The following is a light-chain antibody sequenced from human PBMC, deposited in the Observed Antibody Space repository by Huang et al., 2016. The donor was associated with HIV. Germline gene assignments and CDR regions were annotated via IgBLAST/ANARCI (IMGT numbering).Light chain of an antibody. CDR1: QDINTN. V-gene: IGKV1-9*01. Sequence: IQLTQSPSSLSASVGARVTITCRASQDINTNLAWYQQKPGKAPKFLIYAASTLQSGVPSRFSGSASGISSSLTINNLQPEDFATYYCQQLDTYPITFGQGTRLDI. CDR3: QQLDTYPIT. J-gene: IGKJ5*01. CDR2: AAS.